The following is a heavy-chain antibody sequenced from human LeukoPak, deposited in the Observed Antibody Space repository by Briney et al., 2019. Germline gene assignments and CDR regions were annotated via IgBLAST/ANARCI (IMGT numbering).Heavy chain of an antibody. CDR3: ARDAYCSTTSCKEYFDL. Sequence: GGSLRLSCLASGFTFRSYGMHWVRQAPGKGLEWVAFIPYDGTNKYYADSVKGRFTISRDNSKNTLYLQMNSLRAEDTAVYYCARDAYCSTTSCKEYFDLWGRGTLVTVSS. J-gene: IGHJ2*01. V-gene: IGHV3-30*02. D-gene: IGHD2-2*01. CDR2: IPYDGTNK. CDR1: GFTFRSYG.